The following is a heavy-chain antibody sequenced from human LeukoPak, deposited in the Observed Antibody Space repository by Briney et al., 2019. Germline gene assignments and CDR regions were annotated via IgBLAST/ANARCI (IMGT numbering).Heavy chain of an antibody. V-gene: IGHV4-34*01. CDR1: GGSFSGYY. J-gene: IGHJ5*02. D-gene: IGHD6-13*01. Sequence: SETLSLTCAVYGGSFSGYYWSWIRQPPGKGLEWIGEINHSGSTNYNPSLKSRVTISVDTSKNQFSLKLSSVTAADTAVYYCARDHAAAAGTGFWFDPWGQGTLVTVSS. CDR3: ARDHAAAAGTGFWFDP. CDR2: INHSGST.